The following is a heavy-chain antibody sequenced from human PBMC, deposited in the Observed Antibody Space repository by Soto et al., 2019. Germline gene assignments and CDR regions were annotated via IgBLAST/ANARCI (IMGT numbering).Heavy chain of an antibody. V-gene: IGHV3-9*01. CDR1: GFTFDDYA. CDR3: ARGPITIFGVVIIPPDV. J-gene: IGHJ6*04. Sequence: GGSLRLSCAASGFTFDDYAVHGVRQAPGKGLEWVSGISWNSGSIGYADSVKGRFTISRDNAKNSLYLQMNSLRAEDTAVYYCARGPITIFGVVIIPPDVWGKGTTVTVSS. CDR2: ISWNSGSI. D-gene: IGHD3-3*01.